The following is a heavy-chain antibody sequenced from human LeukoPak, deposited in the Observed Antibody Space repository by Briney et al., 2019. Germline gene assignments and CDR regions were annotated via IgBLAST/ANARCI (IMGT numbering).Heavy chain of an antibody. V-gene: IGHV1-69*05. J-gene: IGHJ4*02. CDR3: AKSTPGPHCSGDSCPPTLTPFDS. D-gene: IGHD2-15*01. CDR1: GGTFSSYA. CDR2: IIPIFGTA. Sequence: ASVKVSCKASGGTFSSYAISWVRQAPGQGLGWMGGIIPIFGTANYAQKFQGRVTITTDESTSTAYMELSSLRSEDTAVYYCAKSTPGPHCSGDSCPPTLTPFDSWGQGTLVTVSS.